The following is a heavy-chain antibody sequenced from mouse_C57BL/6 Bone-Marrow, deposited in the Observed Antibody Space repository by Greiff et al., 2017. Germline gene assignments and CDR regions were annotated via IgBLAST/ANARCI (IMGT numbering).Heavy chain of an antibody. CDR3: ARLEFDGSSGDWYFDV. Sequence: VQLQQSGPELVKPGASVKLSCKASGYTFTSYDINWVKQRPGQGLEWIGGIYPRDGSNKYNEKFKGKATLTVDPSSSTAYMELHSLTSEDSAVYFCARLEFDGSSGDWYFDVWGTGTTVTVSS. V-gene: IGHV1-85*01. J-gene: IGHJ1*03. D-gene: IGHD1-1*01. CDR2: IYPRDGSN. CDR1: GYTFTSYD.